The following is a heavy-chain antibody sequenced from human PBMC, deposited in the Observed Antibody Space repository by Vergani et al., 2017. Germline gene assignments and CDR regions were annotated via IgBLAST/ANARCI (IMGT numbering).Heavy chain of an antibody. Sequence: EVQLVQSGAEVKKPGESLTISCKGSGYSFTSYWIGWVRQMPGKGLEWMGLIYPGDSDTRYSPSFQGQVTISADKSISTAYLQWSSLKASDTAMYYCARLVESSGYYFTFQHWGQGTLVTVSS. J-gene: IGHJ1*01. CDR1: GYSFTSYW. D-gene: IGHD3-22*01. CDR3: ARLVESSGYYFTFQH. CDR2: IYPGDSDT. V-gene: IGHV5-51*01.